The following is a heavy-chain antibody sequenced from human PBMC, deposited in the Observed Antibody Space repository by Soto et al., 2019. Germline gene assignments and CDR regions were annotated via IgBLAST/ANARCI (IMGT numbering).Heavy chain of an antibody. V-gene: IGHV4-4*02. J-gene: IGHJ4*02. Sequence: QVHLQESGPGLVKPSGTLSLTCAVSSGSISGSARWTWVRQPPGKGLEWIGEISHSGNTDYNPSLKSRVTISVDKSRNQFSLKLSSVTAADTAVYYCVRCNYGLYYFDSWGQGTLVTVSS. CDR1: SGSISGSAR. CDR3: VRCNYGLYYFDS. CDR2: ISHSGNT. D-gene: IGHD3-10*01.